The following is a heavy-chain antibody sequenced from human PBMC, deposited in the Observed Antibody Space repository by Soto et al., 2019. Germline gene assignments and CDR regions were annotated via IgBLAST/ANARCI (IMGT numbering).Heavy chain of an antibody. CDR3: ARVASSSWYYFDY. CDR1: GGSFSGYY. J-gene: IGHJ4*02. CDR2: INHSGST. D-gene: IGHD6-13*01. Sequence: SETLSLTCAVYGGSFSGYYWSWIRQPPGKGLEWIGEINHSGSTNYNPSLKSRVTISVDTSKNQFSLKLSSVTAADTAVYYCARVASSSWYYFDYWGQGTLVTVSS. V-gene: IGHV4-34*01.